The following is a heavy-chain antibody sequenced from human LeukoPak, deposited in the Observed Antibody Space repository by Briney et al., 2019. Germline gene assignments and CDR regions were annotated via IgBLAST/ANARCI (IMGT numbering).Heavy chain of an antibody. Sequence: PGGSLRLSCAASGFTFSSYGMHWVRQAPGKGLEWVAVIWYDGSNKYYADSVKGRFTISRDNSKNTLYLQMNSLRAEDTAVYYCARTGYYGSGSFHAFDIWGQGTMVTVSS. V-gene: IGHV3-33*01. D-gene: IGHD3-10*01. J-gene: IGHJ3*02. CDR3: ARTGYYGSGSFHAFDI. CDR1: GFTFSSYG. CDR2: IWYDGSNK.